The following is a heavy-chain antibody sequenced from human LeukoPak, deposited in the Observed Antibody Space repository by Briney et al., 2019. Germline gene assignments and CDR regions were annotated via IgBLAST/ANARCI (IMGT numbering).Heavy chain of an antibody. CDR1: GFTFSSYA. CDR3: AKSFGSGWYGFVDWFDP. D-gene: IGHD6-19*01. V-gene: IGHV3-23*01. CDR2: ISGSGGST. J-gene: IGHJ5*02. Sequence: GGSLRLSCAASGFTFSSYAMSWVRQAPGKGLEWVSTISGSGGSTYYAGSVKGRFTISRDNSKNTLYLQMNGLRAEDTAVYYCAKSFGSGWYGFVDWFDPWGQGTLVTVSS.